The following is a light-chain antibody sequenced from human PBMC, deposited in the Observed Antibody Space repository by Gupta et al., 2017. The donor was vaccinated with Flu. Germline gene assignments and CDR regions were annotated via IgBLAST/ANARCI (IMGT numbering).Light chain of an antibody. CDR3: QVWHISSDHLRV. V-gene: IGLV3-21*02. Sequence: SYVLTQPPSVSVAPGQTATITCGGDDIGRKSVHWYKQKPGQAPVVVVYDDGARPSGIPERFSGSNSGNTATLTISKVEAGDEADYYCQVWHISSDHLRVFGGGTKLTVL. J-gene: IGLJ3*02. CDR1: DIGRKS. CDR2: DDG.